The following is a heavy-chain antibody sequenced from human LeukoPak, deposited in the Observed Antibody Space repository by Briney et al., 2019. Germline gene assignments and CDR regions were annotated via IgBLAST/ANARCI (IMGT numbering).Heavy chain of an antibody. D-gene: IGHD3-16*02. CDR3: AWDKDDYVWGTYRW. Sequence: SETLSLTCAASGYSISSGYYWGWVRQAPGKGLEWIGSIYHTGSTDYNPSLKSRLTISVDMSKNQFSLNLRSVTAADTAVYYCAWDKDDYVWGTYRWWGQGMLVTVSS. CDR2: IYHTGST. CDR1: GYSISSGYY. V-gene: IGHV4-38-2*01. J-gene: IGHJ4*02.